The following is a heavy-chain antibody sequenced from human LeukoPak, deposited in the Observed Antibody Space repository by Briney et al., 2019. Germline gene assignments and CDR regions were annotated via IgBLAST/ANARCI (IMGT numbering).Heavy chain of an antibody. V-gene: IGHV1-8*03. CDR2: MNPNSGNT. CDR3: AKGNYYDNSGYPEYFQN. J-gene: IGHJ1*01. D-gene: IGHD3-22*01. CDR1: GYTFTSYD. Sequence: ASVKASCKASGYTFTSYDINWVRQATGQGLEWMGWMNPNSGNTGYAQKFQGRVTITRNTSISTAYMELSSLRAEDTAVYYCAKGNYYDNSGYPEYFQNWGQGTLVTVSS.